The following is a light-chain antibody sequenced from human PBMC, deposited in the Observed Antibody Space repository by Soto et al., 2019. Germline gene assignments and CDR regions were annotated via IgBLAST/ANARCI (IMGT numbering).Light chain of an antibody. CDR3: GTWVSSLSGWV. CDR1: SSNIGNNY. Sequence: QSVLTQPPSVSAAPGQKVTISCSGSSSNIGNNYVSWYQQLPGTAPKVLIYDNNKRPSGIPDRFSGSKSGTSATLGITGLQTGDEADYYCGTWVSSLSGWVFGVGTKVTVL. CDR2: DNN. J-gene: IGLJ3*02. V-gene: IGLV1-51*01.